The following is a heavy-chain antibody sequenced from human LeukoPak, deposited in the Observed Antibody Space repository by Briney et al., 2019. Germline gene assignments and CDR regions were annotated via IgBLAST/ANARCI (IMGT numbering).Heavy chain of an antibody. D-gene: IGHD3-16*01. CDR3: VRDLRSTIDF. CDR1: GFTFSTNG. CDR2: IIYDSLKT. J-gene: IGHJ4*02. Sequence: PGGSLRLSCAASGFTFSTNGMHWVRQAPGKGLEWVSLIIYDSLKTSYADSVKGRFTISRDKSTNTPYLQMNSLRIEDTDVYYCVRDLRSTIDFWGEGTPVTVSS. V-gene: IGHV3-30*03.